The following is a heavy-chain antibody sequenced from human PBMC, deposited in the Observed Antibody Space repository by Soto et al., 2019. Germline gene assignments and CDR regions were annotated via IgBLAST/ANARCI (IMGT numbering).Heavy chain of an antibody. D-gene: IGHD3-10*01. V-gene: IGHV6-1*01. J-gene: IGHJ6*02. Sequence: SQTLSLTCAISGSSVSSNSAAWNWIRQCPSKGLEWLGRTYYRSKWYNDYAVSVKSRITIKPDTSKNQFSLQLNSVIPEDSAVYYCIRVLYGSVIRLGMYVWGQGTTVTVSS. CDR1: GSSVSSNSAA. CDR3: IRVLYGSVIRLGMYV. CDR2: TYYRSKWYN.